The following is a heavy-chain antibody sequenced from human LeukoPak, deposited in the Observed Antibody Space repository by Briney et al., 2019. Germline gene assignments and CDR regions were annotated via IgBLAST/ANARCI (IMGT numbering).Heavy chain of an antibody. Sequence: GGSLRLSCAASGFTFDSYTMVWVRQAPGSGLEWVSAITGSGSDSYHADSVKGRFTVSRDNSKNTLFLQINSLRVEDTALYYCARGVSGWPYYLDFWGQGTLVTVSS. CDR1: GFTFDSYT. D-gene: IGHD6-25*01. CDR2: ITGSGSDS. CDR3: ARGVSGWPYYLDF. V-gene: IGHV3-23*01. J-gene: IGHJ4*02.